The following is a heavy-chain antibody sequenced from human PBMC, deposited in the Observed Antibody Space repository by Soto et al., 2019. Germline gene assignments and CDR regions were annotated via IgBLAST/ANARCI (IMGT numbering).Heavy chain of an antibody. D-gene: IGHD3-16*02. Sequence: EVHLWESGGDLVQPGGSLRVSCAGSGFTFRSHAMSWVRKAPGKGLEWVSAISGSGGTTSYADSVTGRFTISRDNSRNTLYLQMNTLAAEDTAVYYCAKEWMITFGGVTVGEFDYWGQGTLVTVSS. J-gene: IGHJ4*02. CDR1: GFTFRSHA. V-gene: IGHV3-23*01. CDR3: AKEWMITFGGVTVGEFDY. CDR2: ISGSGGTT.